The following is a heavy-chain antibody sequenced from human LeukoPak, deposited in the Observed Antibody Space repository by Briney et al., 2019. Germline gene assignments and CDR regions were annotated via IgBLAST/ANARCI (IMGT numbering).Heavy chain of an antibody. CDR3: ARASSTSLLLDY. CDR1: GGTFSSYA. J-gene: IGHJ4*02. V-gene: IGHV1-69*04. Sequence: SVKVSCKASGGTFSSYAISWVGQAPGQGLEWMGRIIPIFGIANYAQKFQGRVTITADKSTSTAYMELSSLRSEDTAVYYCARASSTSLLLDYWGQGTLVTVSS. D-gene: IGHD2-2*01. CDR2: IIPIFGIA.